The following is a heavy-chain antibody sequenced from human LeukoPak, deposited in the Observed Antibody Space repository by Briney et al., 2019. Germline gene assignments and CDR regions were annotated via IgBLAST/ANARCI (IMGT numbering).Heavy chain of an antibody. CDR1: GFTFSSYA. D-gene: IGHD4-17*01. CDR3: AKDYLGYGDYGWDY. V-gene: IGHV3-23*01. J-gene: IGHJ4*02. CDR2: ISGSGGST. Sequence: GGSLRLSCAASGFTFSSYAMSWVRQAPGKGLEWVSAISGSGGSTYYADSVKGRFTISRDNSKNTLYLQMNSLRAKDTAVYYCAKDYLGYGDYGWDYWGQGTLVTVSS.